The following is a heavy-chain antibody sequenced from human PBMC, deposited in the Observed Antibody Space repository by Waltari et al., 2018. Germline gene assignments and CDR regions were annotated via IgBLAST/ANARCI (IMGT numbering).Heavy chain of an antibody. J-gene: IGHJ1*01. CDR1: GGTFSNYS. CDR2: IIPILGIA. Sequence: QVQLVQSGAEVKKPGSSVKVSCKASGGTFSNYSLSWVRQAPGQGLEWMGRIIPILGIANYAQKFQGRVTITADESTSTAYMELSSLRSKDTAVYSCASSRGVVTALKNQYFPHWGQGTLVTVSS. D-gene: IGHD2-21*02. CDR3: ASSRGVVTALKNQYFPH. V-gene: IGHV1-69*04.